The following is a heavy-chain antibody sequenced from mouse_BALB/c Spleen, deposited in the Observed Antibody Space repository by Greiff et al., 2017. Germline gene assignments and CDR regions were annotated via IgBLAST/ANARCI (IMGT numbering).Heavy chain of an antibody. CDR2: INPYNDGT. V-gene: IGHV1-14*01. Sequence: EVQLQQSGPELVKPGASVKMSCKASGYTFTSYVMHWVKQKPGQGLEWIRYINPYNDGTKYNEKFKGKATLTSDKSSSTAYMELSSLTSEDSAVYYCARSGDGWLLLFDYWGQGTTLTVSS. D-gene: IGHD2-3*01. CDR3: ARSGDGWLLLFDY. J-gene: IGHJ2*01. CDR1: GYTFTSYV.